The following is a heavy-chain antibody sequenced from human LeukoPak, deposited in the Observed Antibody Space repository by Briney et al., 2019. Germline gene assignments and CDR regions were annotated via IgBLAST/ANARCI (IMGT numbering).Heavy chain of an antibody. CDR3: AKEARGPY. D-gene: IGHD3-10*01. V-gene: IGHV3-48*01. Sequence: GGSLRLSCAASGFTFSRDSMDWVRQAPGKGLEWVSFISSSSSTIYYADSVKGRFTISRDNAKNSLFLQLNSLRAEDTAVYYCAKEARGPYWGQGTLVTVSS. CDR1: GFTFSRDS. CDR2: ISSSSSTI. J-gene: IGHJ4*02.